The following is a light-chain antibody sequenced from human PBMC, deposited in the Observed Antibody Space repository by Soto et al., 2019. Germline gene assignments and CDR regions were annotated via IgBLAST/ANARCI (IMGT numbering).Light chain of an antibody. CDR2: GAS. V-gene: IGKV3-20*01. CDR1: QSVSSNY. CDR3: QEYGTSPLT. J-gene: IGKJ4*01. Sequence: EIVLTQSPGTLSLSPGERATLSCRASQSVSSNYLAWYQQRPGQAPRLLIYGASSRATGIPDRFSGSGSGTDFTLTISRLEREGFAVYYCQEYGTSPLTFGGGTKVEIK.